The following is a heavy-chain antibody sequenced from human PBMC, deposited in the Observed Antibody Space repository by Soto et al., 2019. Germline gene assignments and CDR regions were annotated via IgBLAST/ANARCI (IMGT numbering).Heavy chain of an antibody. J-gene: IGHJ4*02. Sequence: GGSLRLSCAASGFTVSSNYMSWVRQAPGKGLEWVSVIYSGGSTYYADSVKGRFTISRDNSKNTLYLQMNSLRAEDTAVYYCATLIAAARFFDYWGQGTLVTVSS. CDR3: ATLIAAARFFDY. V-gene: IGHV3-53*01. CDR1: GFTVSSNY. D-gene: IGHD6-13*01. CDR2: IYSGGST.